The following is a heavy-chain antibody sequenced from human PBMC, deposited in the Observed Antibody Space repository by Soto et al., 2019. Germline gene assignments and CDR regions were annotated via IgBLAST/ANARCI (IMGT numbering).Heavy chain of an antibody. CDR2: IGAHNGDT. CDR3: ARDWRGAEGFDP. V-gene: IGHV1-18*01. CDR1: GYTFSTYG. J-gene: IGHJ5*02. Sequence: QVQLVQSGAEVKKPGASVKVSCKASGYTFSTYGFSWVRQAPGQGLEWVGWIGAHNGDTTYAQKFQGRVTMTTDTSTTTYYMELRSLTSDDTAVYFCARDWRGAEGFDPWGQGTLVTVSS. D-gene: IGHD3-3*01.